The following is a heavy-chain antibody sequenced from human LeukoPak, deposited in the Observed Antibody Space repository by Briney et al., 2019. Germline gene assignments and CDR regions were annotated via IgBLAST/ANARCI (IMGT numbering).Heavy chain of an antibody. J-gene: IGHJ4*02. Sequence: GASVKVSCKASGGTFSSYAISWVRQAPGQGLEWMGGTIPIFGTANYAQKFQGRVTITADKSTSTAYMELSSLRSEDTAVYYCARSGVLWFGDYDYWGQGTLVTVSS. CDR2: TIPIFGTA. CDR1: GGTFSSYA. V-gene: IGHV1-69*06. D-gene: IGHD3-10*01. CDR3: ARSGVLWFGDYDY.